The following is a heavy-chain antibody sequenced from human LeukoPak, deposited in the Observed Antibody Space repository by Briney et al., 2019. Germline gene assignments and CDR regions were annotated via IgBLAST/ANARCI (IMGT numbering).Heavy chain of an antibody. V-gene: IGHV1-46*01. CDR2: INPSGGST. J-gene: IGHJ4*02. D-gene: IGHD2-21*01. Sequence: ASVKVSCQASGYTFTSYYMHWVRQAPGQGLEWMGIINPSGGSTSYAQKFQGRVTMTRDMSTSTVYMELSSLRSEDTAVYYCASIPQLDTVTHDYWGQGTLVTVSS. CDR3: ASIPQLDTVTHDY. CDR1: GYTFTSYY.